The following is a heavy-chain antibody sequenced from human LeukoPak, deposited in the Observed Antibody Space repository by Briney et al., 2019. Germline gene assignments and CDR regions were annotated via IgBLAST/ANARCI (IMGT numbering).Heavy chain of an antibody. CDR2: IRSKAYGGTT. J-gene: IGHJ4*02. D-gene: IGHD5-18*01. CDR1: GFTFGDYA. Sequence: GGSLRLSCTASGFTFGDYAMSWVRQAPGKGLEWVGFIRSKAYGGTTEYAASVKGRFTISRDDSKSIAYLQMNSLKTEDTAVYYCTRVDTAMVMMKGPILYYFDYWGQGTLVTVSS. V-gene: IGHV3-49*04. CDR3: TRVDTAMVMMKGPILYYFDY.